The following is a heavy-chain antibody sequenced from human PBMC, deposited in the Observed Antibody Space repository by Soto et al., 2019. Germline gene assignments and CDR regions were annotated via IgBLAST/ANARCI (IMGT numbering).Heavy chain of an antibody. D-gene: IGHD3-10*01. V-gene: IGHV1-18*04. CDR1: GYNFLNYG. CDR2: ISVYHGNT. CDR3: ARDHGGATMALLY. J-gene: IGHJ4*02. Sequence: ASVKVSCKTFGYNFLNYGMSWVRQAPGQGPEWMGWISVYHGNTIYAQNFQGRVTMTTDTSTSTAYMELTSLRSDDTGVYYCARDHGGATMALLYWGQGTLVTVSS.